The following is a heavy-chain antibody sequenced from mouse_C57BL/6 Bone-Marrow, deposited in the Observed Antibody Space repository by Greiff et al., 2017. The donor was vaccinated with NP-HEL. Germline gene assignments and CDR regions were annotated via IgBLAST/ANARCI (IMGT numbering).Heavy chain of an antibody. CDR3: AREGIYDGYYPWFAY. V-gene: IGHV1-42*01. CDR1: GYSFTGYY. J-gene: IGHJ3*01. CDR2: INPSTGGT. D-gene: IGHD2-3*01. Sequence: EVKLMESGPELVKPGASVKISCKASGYSFTGYYMNWVKQSPEKSLEWIGEINPSTGGTTYNQKFKAKATLTVDKSSSTAYMQLKSLTSEDSAVYYCAREGIYDGYYPWFAYWGQGTLVTVSA.